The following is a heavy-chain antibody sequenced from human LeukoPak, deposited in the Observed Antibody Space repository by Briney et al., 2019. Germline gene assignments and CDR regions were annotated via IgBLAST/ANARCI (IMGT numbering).Heavy chain of an antibody. CDR3: ARVTTRPIYYMDV. Sequence: GGSLRLSCAASGFTFSSYWMTWVRQAPGKGLEWVANIKQDGSEKYYVDSVKGRFTISRDNAKNSLYLQMNSLRAEDTAVYYCARVTTRPIYYMDVWGKGTTVTVSS. V-gene: IGHV3-7*01. D-gene: IGHD4-11*01. CDR1: GFTFSSYW. J-gene: IGHJ6*03. CDR2: IKQDGSEK.